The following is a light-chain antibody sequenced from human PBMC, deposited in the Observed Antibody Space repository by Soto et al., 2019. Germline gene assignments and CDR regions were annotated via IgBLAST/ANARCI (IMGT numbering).Light chain of an antibody. CDR2: AAS. V-gene: IGKV1-39*01. CDR3: QQSYSTLT. J-gene: IGKJ4*01. CDR1: QRISSY. Sequence: DIQMTQSPSSLSASVGDRVTITCRSSQRISSYLNWYQQKPGKAPKLLIYAASSLQSGVPSRFSGSESGTYFTLTISSLQPEDVANYYCQQSYSTLTFGGGTKVEIK.